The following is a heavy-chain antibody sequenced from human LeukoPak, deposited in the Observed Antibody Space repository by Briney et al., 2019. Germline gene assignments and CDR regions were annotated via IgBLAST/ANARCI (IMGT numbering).Heavy chain of an antibody. CDR1: GGSISSSSYY. CDR2: IYYSGST. Sequence: SETLSLTCTVPGGSISSSSYYWGWIRQPPGKGLEWIGSIYYSGSTYYNPSLESRVTISVDTSKNQFSLKLSSVTAADTAVYYCARVVPERTMTPQADLNYGMDVWGQGTTVTVSS. J-gene: IGHJ6*02. V-gene: IGHV4-39*07. D-gene: IGHD4-17*01. CDR3: ARVVPERTMTPQADLNYGMDV.